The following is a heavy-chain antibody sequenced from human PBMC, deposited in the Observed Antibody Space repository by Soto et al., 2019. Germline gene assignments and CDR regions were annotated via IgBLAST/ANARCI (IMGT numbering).Heavy chain of an antibody. CDR2: IIPIFGTA. D-gene: IGHD3-9*01. J-gene: IGHJ6*02. V-gene: IGHV1-69*06. CDR3: ARGLRYFDWLGSSYGMDV. CDR1: GGTFSSYA. Sequence: QVQLVQSGAEVKKPGSSVKVSCKASGGTFSSYAISWVRQAPGQGLEWMGGIIPIFGTANYAQKFQGRVTITADKSTSTAYMELSSLRSEDTAVYYCARGLRYFDWLGSSYGMDVWGQGTTVTVSS.